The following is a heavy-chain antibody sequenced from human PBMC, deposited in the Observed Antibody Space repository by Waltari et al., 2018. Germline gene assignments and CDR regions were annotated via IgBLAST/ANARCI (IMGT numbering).Heavy chain of an antibody. D-gene: IGHD7-27*01. V-gene: IGHV3-30*04. CDR1: GFTFSSYA. Sequence: QVQLVESGGGVVQPGRSLRLSCAASGFTFSSYAMHWVRQAPGKGLEWVAVISDDGRNKYYADSVKVRFTISSDNSKNTLHLQMNSLRAEDTAVYYCAGELTGLDYWGQGTLVTVSS. CDR3: AGELTGLDY. CDR2: ISDDGRNK. J-gene: IGHJ4*02.